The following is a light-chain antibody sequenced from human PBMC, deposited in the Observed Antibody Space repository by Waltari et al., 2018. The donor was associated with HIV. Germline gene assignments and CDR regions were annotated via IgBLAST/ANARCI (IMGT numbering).Light chain of an antibody. CDR1: SSDVGGFAS. J-gene: IGLJ3*02. V-gene: IGLV2-11*01. Sequence: QSALTQPRSVSGSPGQSVTIPCTGTSSDVGGFASGPLYLQHPGKVSKPIIYKVIKRPSGVPDRFSGSKSGNTASLTISGLQTEDEADYFCCSYAGTYTYVLFGGGTKLTVL. CDR2: KVI. CDR3: CSYAGTYTYVL.